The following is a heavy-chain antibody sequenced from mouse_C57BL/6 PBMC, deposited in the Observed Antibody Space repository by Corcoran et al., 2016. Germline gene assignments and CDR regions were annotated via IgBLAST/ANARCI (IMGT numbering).Heavy chain of an antibody. CDR3: ARGQTAQATYYYAMDY. CDR2: INTYSGVP. CDR1: GYTFTTYG. V-gene: IGHV9-3*01. D-gene: IGHD3-2*02. Sequence: QIQLVQSGPELKKPGETVKISCKASGYTFTTYGMSWVKQAPGKGLKWMGWINTYSGVPTYADDFKGRFSFSLETSASTAYLQINNLKNEDTATSFCARGQTAQATYYYAMDYGCQGTSVTVSS. J-gene: IGHJ4*01.